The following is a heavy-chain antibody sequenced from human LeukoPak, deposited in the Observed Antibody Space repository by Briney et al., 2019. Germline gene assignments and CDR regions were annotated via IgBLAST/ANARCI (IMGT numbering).Heavy chain of an antibody. Sequence: GGSLRLSCAASGFTFSSYAMSWVRQAPGKGLEWVSAISGSGGSTYYADSVKGRFTISRDSSKNTLYLQMNSLRAEDTAVYYCARQKTPLGNFDYWGQGTLVTVSS. CDR1: GFTFSSYA. D-gene: IGHD1-26*01. V-gene: IGHV3-23*01. CDR2: ISGSGGST. J-gene: IGHJ4*02. CDR3: ARQKTPLGNFDY.